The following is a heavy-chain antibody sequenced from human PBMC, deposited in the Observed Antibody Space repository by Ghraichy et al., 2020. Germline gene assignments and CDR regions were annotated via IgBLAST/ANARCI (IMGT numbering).Heavy chain of an antibody. Sequence: GGSLRLSCAASGFSLSTYWMNWVRQAPGKGLEWVANVKQDGSEKYYVDPVKGRFTISRDNAKNSLYLQMNSLRAEDTAVYYCARDPGRGSFFDYWGQGTLVTVSS. J-gene: IGHJ4*02. CDR1: GFSLSTYW. CDR2: VKQDGSEK. D-gene: IGHD3-10*01. V-gene: IGHV3-7*01. CDR3: ARDPGRGSFFDY.